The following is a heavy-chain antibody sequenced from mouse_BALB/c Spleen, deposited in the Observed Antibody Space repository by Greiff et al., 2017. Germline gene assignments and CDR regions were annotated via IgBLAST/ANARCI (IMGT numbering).Heavy chain of an antibody. V-gene: IGHV3-6*02. D-gene: IGHD2-14*01. CDR3: ASHRYYFDY. J-gene: IGHJ2*01. Sequence: VQLQQSGPGLVKSSQSLSLTCSATGYSITSGYYWNWIRQFPGNKLEWMGYISYDGSNNYNPSLKNRISITRDTSKNQFFLKLNSVTTEDTATYACASHRYYFDYWGQGTTLTVSS. CDR1: GYSITSGYY. CDR2: ISYDGSN.